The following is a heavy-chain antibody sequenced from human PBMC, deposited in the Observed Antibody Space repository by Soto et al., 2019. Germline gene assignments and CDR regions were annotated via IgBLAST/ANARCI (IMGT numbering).Heavy chain of an antibody. CDR3: ARERRSPSGMDV. V-gene: IGHV1-18*01. D-gene: IGHD1-26*01. CDR1: GYTFSSYG. CDR2: IGAFNGYT. Sequence: QVQLVQSGAEVKKPGASVKVSCKASGYTFSSYGISWVRQAPGQGLEWMGWIGAFNGYTNYAQKFQGRVSMTTDTSTSTAYMDLRRLRSDDTAVYYCARERRSPSGMDVWGQGTTSPSP. J-gene: IGHJ6*02.